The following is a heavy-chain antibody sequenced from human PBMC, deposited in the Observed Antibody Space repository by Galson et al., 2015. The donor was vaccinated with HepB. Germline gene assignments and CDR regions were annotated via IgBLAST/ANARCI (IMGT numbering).Heavy chain of an antibody. D-gene: IGHD3-10*01. CDR1: GGTFSSYA. CDR3: ARGHPHGDSKYGMDV. CDR2: IIPIFGTA. Sequence: SCKASGGTFSSYAISWVRQAPGQGLEWMGGIIPIFGTANYAQKFQGRVTITADESTSTAYMELSSLRSEDTAVYYCARGHPHGDSKYGMDVWGQGTTVTVSS. J-gene: IGHJ6*02. V-gene: IGHV1-69*01.